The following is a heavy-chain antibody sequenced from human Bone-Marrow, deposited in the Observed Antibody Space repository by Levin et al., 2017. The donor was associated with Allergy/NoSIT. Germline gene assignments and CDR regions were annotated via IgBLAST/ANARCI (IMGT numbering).Heavy chain of an antibody. CDR1: GDSISSSDW. Sequence: PGGSLRLSCAVSGDSISSSDWWSWVRPPPGKGLEWIAEIYHSGSTNYDASPKSRVTISIEKSKNQFSLKLKSVTVADTAVFYCASRSCAACVSDLGHDTLHIWGLGTLVTVSS. CDR2: IYHSGST. J-gene: IGHJ3*02. V-gene: IGHV4-4*02. CDR3: ASRSCAACVSDLGHDTLHI. D-gene: IGHD2-21*02.